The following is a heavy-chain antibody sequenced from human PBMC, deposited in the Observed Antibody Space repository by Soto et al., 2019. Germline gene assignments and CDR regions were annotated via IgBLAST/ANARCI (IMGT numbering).Heavy chain of an antibody. J-gene: IGHJ4*02. V-gene: IGHV3-23*01. CDR2: ITGSGGKT. Sequence: EVQLLESGGGLIQPGGSLRLSCAASGFTFSDYAMTWDRQAPGKGLEWVSVITGSGGKTFYADYVKGRFSISRDNSKNAVYLEINSLRAEDTAVYYCAKGILSDYYGSGTYDYWGQGTLVTVSS. CDR3: AKGILSDYYGSGTYDY. CDR1: GFTFSDYA. D-gene: IGHD3-10*01.